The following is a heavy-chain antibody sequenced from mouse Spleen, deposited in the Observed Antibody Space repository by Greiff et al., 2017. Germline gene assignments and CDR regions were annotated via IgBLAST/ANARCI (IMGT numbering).Heavy chain of an antibody. J-gene: IGHJ2*01. CDR2: IDPYDSET. CDR3: TTGRDYYDGSGY. CDR1: GYTFTSYW. V-gene: IGHV1-74*01. Sequence: QVQLKQSGAELVRPGASVKLSCKASGYTFTSYWMNWVKQRPEQGLEWIGRIDPYDSETHYNQKFKDKAILTVDKSSSTAYMQLSSLTSEDSAVYYCTTGRDYYDGSGYWGQGTTLTVSS. D-gene: IGHD1-1*01.